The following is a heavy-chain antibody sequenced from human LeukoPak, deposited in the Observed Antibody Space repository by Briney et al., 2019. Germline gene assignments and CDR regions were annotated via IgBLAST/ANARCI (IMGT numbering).Heavy chain of an antibody. D-gene: IGHD2-15*01. CDR1: RFTFRSYW. CDR3: ARDGGPFDS. Sequence: GGSLRLSCAASRFTFRSYWMSWVRQAPRKGLEWVANIKQDGSERYYVDSVKGRFTISRDNAKNLVYLQLNSLRVEDTAVYYCARDGGPFDSWGQGTLVTVSS. CDR2: IKQDGSER. V-gene: IGHV3-7*03. J-gene: IGHJ4*02.